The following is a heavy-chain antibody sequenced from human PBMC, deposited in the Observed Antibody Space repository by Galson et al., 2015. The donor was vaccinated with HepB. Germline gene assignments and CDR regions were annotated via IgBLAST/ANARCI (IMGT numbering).Heavy chain of an antibody. J-gene: IGHJ3*02. CDR3: ARRKVTTREQDAFDI. CDR2: IYYSGST. V-gene: IGHV4-39*01. Sequence: SLTCTVSGGSISSSSYYWGWIRQTPGKGLEWIGSIYYSGSTYYNPSLKSRVTISVDTSKNQFSLRLSSVTAADTAVYYCARRKVTTREQDAFDIWGQGTMVTVSS. CDR1: GGSISSSSYY. D-gene: IGHD4-17*01.